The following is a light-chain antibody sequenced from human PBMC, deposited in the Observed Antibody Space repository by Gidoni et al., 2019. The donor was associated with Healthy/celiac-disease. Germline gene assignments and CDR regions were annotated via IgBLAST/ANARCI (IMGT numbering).Light chain of an antibody. Sequence: DIVMTQSPDSLAVSLGERATINCKSSQSVLYSSNNKNYLAWYQQKPGQPPKLLIYWASTRESGVPDLFSGSGSGTDLTLTISSLQAEDVAVYYCQQYYSTPQTFGQGTKVEIK. V-gene: IGKV4-1*01. CDR3: QQYYSTPQT. CDR2: WAS. CDR1: QSVLYSSNNKNY. J-gene: IGKJ1*01.